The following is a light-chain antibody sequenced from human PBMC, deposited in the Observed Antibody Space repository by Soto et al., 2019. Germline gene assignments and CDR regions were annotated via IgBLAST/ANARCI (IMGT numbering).Light chain of an antibody. CDR1: QSVGTY. CDR3: QHRSDWPST. J-gene: IGKJ4*01. Sequence: EIVLTQSPATLSLSPGERATLSCRASQSVGTYFAWYQQKPGQAPRLLLYDSSNRATGIPARFSGSGSGTDFTLTISSLETEDFAVYYCQHRSDWPSTFGGGTKVEIK. CDR2: DSS. V-gene: IGKV3-11*01.